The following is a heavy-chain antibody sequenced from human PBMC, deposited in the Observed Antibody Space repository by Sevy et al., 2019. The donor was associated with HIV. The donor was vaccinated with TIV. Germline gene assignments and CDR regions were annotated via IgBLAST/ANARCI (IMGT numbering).Heavy chain of an antibody. CDR3: AGEGCTKPHDY. D-gene: IGHD2-8*01. CDR1: GFTFNIYS. J-gene: IGHJ4*02. CDR2: LSFGCGKI. Sequence: GGSLRLSCAASGFTFNIYSMSWVRQTPGKGLEWVATLSFGCGKINHADSVKGRFTMSRDDSKNAVYLQMNNLRVDDTAIYYCAGEGCTKPHDYWGQGTLVTVSS. V-gene: IGHV3-23*01.